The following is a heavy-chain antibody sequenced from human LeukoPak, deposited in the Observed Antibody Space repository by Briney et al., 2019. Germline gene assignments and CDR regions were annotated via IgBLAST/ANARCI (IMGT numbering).Heavy chain of an antibody. Sequence: GRSLRLSCAASGFSFSIYGMHWVRQAPGKGLEWVAVIWYDGSNKNYADSVKGRFTISRDNSKNALYLQMNSLRAEDTAVYYCANGMDVWGQGTTVTVSS. CDR3: ANGMDV. CDR2: IWYDGSNK. CDR1: GFSFSIYG. V-gene: IGHV3-33*06. J-gene: IGHJ6*02.